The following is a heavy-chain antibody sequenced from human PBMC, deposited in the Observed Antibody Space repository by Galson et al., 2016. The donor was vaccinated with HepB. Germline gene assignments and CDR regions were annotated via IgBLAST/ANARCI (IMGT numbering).Heavy chain of an antibody. Sequence: SLRLSCAASGFTFSSYEMHWVRQAPGKGLEWVSYISSSGTTIYYADSVKGRFTISRDNAKSSLYLQMNSLRAEDTAVYYCAREPVRLDDLLTGPPKNPDYWGQGTLVTVSS. D-gene: IGHD3-9*01. J-gene: IGHJ4*02. V-gene: IGHV3-48*03. CDR3: AREPVRLDDLLTGPPKNPDY. CDR1: GFTFSSYE. CDR2: ISSSGTTI.